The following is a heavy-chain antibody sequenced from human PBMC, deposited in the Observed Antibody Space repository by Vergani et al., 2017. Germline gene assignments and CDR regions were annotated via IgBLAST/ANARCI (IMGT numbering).Heavy chain of an antibody. Sequence: QVQLVESGGGVVQPGRSLRLSCTSSGFTFSTYAMHWVRQAPGKGLEWVAIIYYDGSKKYYADSVKGRFTISRDNSRNTLDLLMSSLRAEDTAIYYCVREGSYCGSTTCRNPSYVYYYHMDVWGEGTTGTGSS. V-gene: IGHV3-33*01. D-gene: IGHD2-21*01. CDR2: IYYDGSKK. CDR3: VREGSYCGSTTCRNPSYVYYYHMDV. J-gene: IGHJ6*03. CDR1: GFTFSTYA.